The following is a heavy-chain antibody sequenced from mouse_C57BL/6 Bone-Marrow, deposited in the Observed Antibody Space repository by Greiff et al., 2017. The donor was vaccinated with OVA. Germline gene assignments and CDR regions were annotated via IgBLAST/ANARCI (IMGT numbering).Heavy chain of an antibody. Sequence: EVQLQESGGDLVKPGGSLKLSCAASGFTFSSYGMSWVRQTPDKRLEWVATISSGGSYTYYPDSVKGRFTISRDNAKNTLYLQMSSLKSEDTAMYYCARHGEFITTVVVHFDYWGQGTTLTVSS. V-gene: IGHV5-6*01. J-gene: IGHJ2*01. CDR1: GFTFSSYG. D-gene: IGHD1-1*01. CDR2: ISSGGSYT. CDR3: ARHGEFITTVVVHFDY.